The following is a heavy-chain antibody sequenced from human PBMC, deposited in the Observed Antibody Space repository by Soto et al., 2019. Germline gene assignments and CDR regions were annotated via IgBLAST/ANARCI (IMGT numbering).Heavy chain of an antibody. D-gene: IGHD2-21*01. V-gene: IGHV3-33*01. Sequence: QVQLVESGGGVVRPGGSLRLSCAASGFTFSNYGMPWVRQAQGKGVEWVAVIWYDGNNKYYADSVKGRFTISRDNSNNTLYVQMTSLRAEDTAVYYCARGLHSLFDYWGQGTLVTVSS. CDR3: ARGLHSLFDY. J-gene: IGHJ4*02. CDR2: IWYDGNNK. CDR1: GFTFSNYG.